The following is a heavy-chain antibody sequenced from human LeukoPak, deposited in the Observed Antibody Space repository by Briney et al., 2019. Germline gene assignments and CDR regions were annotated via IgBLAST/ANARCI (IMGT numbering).Heavy chain of an antibody. D-gene: IGHD1-1*01. Sequence: GRSLRLSCAASGVTFYDYAMRWGREAPGKGVEWGSGISWNSGSIGYADSVKGRFTISRDNAKNSLYLQMNSLRAEDTALYYCAKEMGTYYYYGMDVWGQGTTVTAS. V-gene: IGHV3-9*01. J-gene: IGHJ6*02. CDR3: AKEMGTYYYYGMDV. CDR1: GVTFYDYA. CDR2: ISWNSGSI.